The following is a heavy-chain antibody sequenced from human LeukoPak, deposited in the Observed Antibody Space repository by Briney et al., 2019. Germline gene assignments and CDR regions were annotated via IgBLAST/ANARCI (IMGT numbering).Heavy chain of an antibody. CDR2: INPNSGGT. D-gene: IGHD2-15*01. Sequence: ASVKVSCKASGGTFSSYAISWVRQAPGQGLEWMGWINPNSGGTNYAQKFQGRVTMTRDTSISTAYMELSRLRSDDTAVYYCAREGYCSGGSCTGFDYWGQGTLVTVSS. CDR3: AREGYCSGGSCTGFDY. CDR1: GGTFSSYA. J-gene: IGHJ4*02. V-gene: IGHV1-2*02.